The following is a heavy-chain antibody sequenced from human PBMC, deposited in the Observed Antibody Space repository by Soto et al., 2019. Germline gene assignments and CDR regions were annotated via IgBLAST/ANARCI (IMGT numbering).Heavy chain of an antibody. CDR1: GFSLTTGQVG. V-gene: IGHV2-5*02. Sequence: QITLKESGPTLVKPTQTLTLTCTFSGFSLTTGQVGVAWIRQRPGEAPEWLALIYGDNDKRYRPSLTTRLTIVKDTSSYRVVLTITISYPVHTATYFYVLGAMKDGCPGDFQEGGQGPIV. D-gene: IGHD1-26*01. CDR3: VLGAMKDGCPGDFQE. CDR2: IYGDNDK. J-gene: IGHJ1*01.